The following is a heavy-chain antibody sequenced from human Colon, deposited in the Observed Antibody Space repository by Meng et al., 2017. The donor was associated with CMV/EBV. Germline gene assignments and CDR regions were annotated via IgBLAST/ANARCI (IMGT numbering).Heavy chain of an antibody. CDR1: CASFSGFY. J-gene: IGHJ4*02. D-gene: IGHD5-12*01. V-gene: IGHV4-34*01. CDR3: ARAPDIGGRPPGPFQY. Sequence: QVYLQRGVAGLVQLSESLPLPCAVYCASFSGFYWSWIRQPPGKGREWIGEINHSGSTNYNPSLKSRVTISVDTSKNQFSLKLSSVTAADTAVYYCARAPDIGGRPPGPFQYWSQGALVTVSS. CDR2: INHSGST.